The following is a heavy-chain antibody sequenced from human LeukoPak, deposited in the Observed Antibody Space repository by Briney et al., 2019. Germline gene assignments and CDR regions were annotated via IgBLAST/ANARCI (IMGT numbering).Heavy chain of an antibody. J-gene: IGHJ6*02. V-gene: IGHV3-48*04. Sequence: GGSLRLSCAASGFTFSSYSMNWVRQAPGKGLEWVSYISSSSSTIYYADSVKGRFTISRDNAKNSLYLQMNSLRAEDTAVYYCARAPTITMIVVVNLLYGMDVWGQGTTVTVSS. CDR2: ISSSSSTI. D-gene: IGHD3-22*01. CDR1: GFTFSSYS. CDR3: ARAPTITMIVVVNLLYGMDV.